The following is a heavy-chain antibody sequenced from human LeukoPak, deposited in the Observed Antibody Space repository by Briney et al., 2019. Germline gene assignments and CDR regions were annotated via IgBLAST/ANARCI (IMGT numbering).Heavy chain of an antibody. CDR3: ARVVITFGGVIVIDFPGPHFDY. Sequence: ASVKVSCKASGYTFTSYGISWVRQAPGQGLEGMGWISAYNGNTNYAQKLQGRVTMTTDTSTSTAYMELRSLRSDDTAVYYCARVVITFGGVIVIDFPGPHFDYWGQGTLVTVSS. D-gene: IGHD3-16*02. J-gene: IGHJ4*02. CDR1: GYTFTSYG. V-gene: IGHV1-18*01. CDR2: ISAYNGNT.